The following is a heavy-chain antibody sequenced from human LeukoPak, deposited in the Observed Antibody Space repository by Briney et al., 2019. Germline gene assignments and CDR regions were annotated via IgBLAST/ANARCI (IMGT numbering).Heavy chain of an antibody. CDR2: ISYDGSNK. D-gene: IGHD3-9*01. CDR3: AKDQQVLRYFDWSMGDYFDY. CDR1: GFTFSSYA. V-gene: IGHV3-30-3*01. J-gene: IGHJ4*02. Sequence: GGSLRLSCAASGFTFSSYAMHWVRQAPGKGLEWVAVISYDGSNKYYADSVKGRFTISRDNSKNTLYLQMNSLRAEDTAVYYCAKDQQVLRYFDWSMGDYFDYWGQGTLVTVSS.